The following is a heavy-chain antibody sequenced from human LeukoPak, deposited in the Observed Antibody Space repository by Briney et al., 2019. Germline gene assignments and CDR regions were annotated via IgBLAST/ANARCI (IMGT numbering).Heavy chain of an antibody. Sequence: GGSLRLSCAASGFTFSSQNMNWVRQAPGKGLEWVAYISTSGDSTKYADSVKGRFTISRDNAKNSLYLQMNSLRAEDTAVYYCASGGYGGPPVWGQGTLVTVSS. J-gene: IGHJ4*02. CDR2: ISTSGDST. CDR3: ASGGYGGPPV. V-gene: IGHV3-21*01. D-gene: IGHD4-23*01. CDR1: GFTFSSQN.